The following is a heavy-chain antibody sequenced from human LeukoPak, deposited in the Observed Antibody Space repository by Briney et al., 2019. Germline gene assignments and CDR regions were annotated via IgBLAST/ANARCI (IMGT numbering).Heavy chain of an antibody. CDR1: GFPFSSYS. D-gene: IGHD5-12*01. CDR2: IYYSGST. J-gene: IGHJ4*02. Sequence: PGGSLRLSCAASGFPFSSYSMTWVRQAPGKGLEWIGYIYYSGSTNYNPSLKSRVTISVDTSKNQFSLKLSSVTAADTAVYYCARGTIYSGYAKWGQGTLVTVSS. V-gene: IGHV4-59*01. CDR3: ARGTIYSGYAK.